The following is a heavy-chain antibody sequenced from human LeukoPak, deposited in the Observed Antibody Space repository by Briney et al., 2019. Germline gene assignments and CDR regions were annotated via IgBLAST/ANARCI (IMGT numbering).Heavy chain of an antibody. CDR3: ARDKDGNYYGSGGDY. Sequence: ASVKVSCKASGYTFTGYYMHWVRQAPGQGLEWMGWINPNSGGTNYAQKFQGRVTMTRDTSISTAYMELSRLRSDDTAVYYCARDKDGNYYGSGGDYWGQGTLVTVSS. CDR1: GYTFTGYY. CDR2: INPNSGGT. V-gene: IGHV1-2*02. D-gene: IGHD3-10*01. J-gene: IGHJ4*02.